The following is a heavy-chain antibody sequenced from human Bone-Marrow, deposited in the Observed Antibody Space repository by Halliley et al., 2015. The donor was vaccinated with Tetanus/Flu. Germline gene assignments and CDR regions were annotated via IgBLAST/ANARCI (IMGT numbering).Heavy chain of an antibody. CDR2: ISTFNGNP. J-gene: IGHJ4*02. V-gene: IGHV1-18*01. Sequence: LGWMGGISTFNGNPNLAQNFQGRVTMTTDTSTSTAYMELRSLRSDDTAVYYCARDNLAWKDFDYWGQGTLVTVSS. D-gene: IGHD3-3*01. CDR3: ARDNLAWKDFDY.